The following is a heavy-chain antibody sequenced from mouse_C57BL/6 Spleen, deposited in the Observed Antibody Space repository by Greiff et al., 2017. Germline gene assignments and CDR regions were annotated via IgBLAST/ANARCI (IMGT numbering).Heavy chain of an antibody. CDR1: GYTFTGYW. D-gene: IGHD1-1*01. CDR3: ARSDPYYYGSSYYYFDY. J-gene: IGHJ2*01. Sequence: VTLQESGAELMKPGASVKLSCKATGYTFTGYWIEWVKQRPGHGLEWIGEILPGSGSTNYNEKFKGKATFTADTSSNTAYMQLSSLTTEDSAIYYCARSDPYYYGSSYYYFDYWGQGTTLTVSS. V-gene: IGHV1-9*01. CDR2: ILPGSGST.